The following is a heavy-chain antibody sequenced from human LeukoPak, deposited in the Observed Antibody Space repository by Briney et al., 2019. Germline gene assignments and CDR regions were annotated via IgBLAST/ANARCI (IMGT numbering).Heavy chain of an antibody. V-gene: IGHV1-69*04. Sequence: GASVKVSCKASGGTFSSYAISWVRQAPGQGLEWMGRIIPILGIANYAQKFQGRVTITADKSTSTAYMELSSLRSEDTAVYCCASGGSGTYFDYWGQGTLVTVSS. CDR3: ASGGSGTYFDY. CDR1: GGTFSSYA. D-gene: IGHD3-10*01. CDR2: IIPILGIA. J-gene: IGHJ4*02.